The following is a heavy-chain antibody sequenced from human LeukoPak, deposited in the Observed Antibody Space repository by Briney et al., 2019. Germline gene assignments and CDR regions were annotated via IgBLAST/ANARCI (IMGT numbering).Heavy chain of an antibody. Sequence: GGSLRLSCAASGFTFSSYGMHWVRQAPGKGLEWVAVISYDGSNKYYADSVKGRFTISRDNSKNTLYLQMNSLRAEDTAVYYCPVGYYDSSGYYWPDYWGQGTLVTVSS. V-gene: IGHV3-30*03. CDR1: GFTFSSYG. CDR2: ISYDGSNK. J-gene: IGHJ4*02. D-gene: IGHD3-22*01. CDR3: PVGYYDSSGYYWPDY.